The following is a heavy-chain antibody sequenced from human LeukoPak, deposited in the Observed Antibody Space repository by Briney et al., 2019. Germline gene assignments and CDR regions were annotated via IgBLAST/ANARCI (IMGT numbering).Heavy chain of an antibody. CDR2: IRYDGSNK. J-gene: IGHJ4*02. V-gene: IGHV3-30*02. CDR3: AKDYSNNLMVRGTIIDY. CDR1: GFTFSSYG. Sequence: PGGSLRLSCAASGFTFSSYGMHWVRQAPGTGLEWVAFIRYDGSNKYYADSVKGRFTISRDNSKNTLYLQMNSLRAEDTAVYYCAKDYSNNLMVRGTIIDYWGQGTLVTVSS. D-gene: IGHD3-10*01.